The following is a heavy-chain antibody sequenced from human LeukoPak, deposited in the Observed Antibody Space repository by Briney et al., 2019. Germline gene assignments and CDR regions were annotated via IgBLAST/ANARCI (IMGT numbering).Heavy chain of an antibody. Sequence: GGSLRLSCAASGLTFSSYGTHWVRQAPGKGLEWVAVIWYDGSNKYYADSVKGRFTISRDNSKNTLYLQMNSLRAEDTAVYYCARSVLRFLEWPSYYYYGMDVWGQGTTVTVSS. CDR3: ARSVLRFLEWPSYYYYGMDV. CDR1: GLTFSSYG. V-gene: IGHV3-33*01. J-gene: IGHJ6*02. D-gene: IGHD3-3*01. CDR2: IWYDGSNK.